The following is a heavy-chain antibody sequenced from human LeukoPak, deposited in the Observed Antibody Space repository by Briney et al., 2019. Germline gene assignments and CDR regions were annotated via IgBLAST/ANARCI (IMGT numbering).Heavy chain of an antibody. CDR1: GYTFTGYY. Sequence: ASLKVSCKASGYTFTGYYVHWVRQAPGQGLEWMGRINPNGGGANYAQKFQDRVTLTSDTSITTAFMDLSRLTSDDTAMYYCARGGAATGTLPHFDLWGQGTLVTASS. CDR2: INPNGGGA. CDR3: ARGGAATGTLPHFDL. D-gene: IGHD6-13*01. J-gene: IGHJ4*02. V-gene: IGHV1-2*06.